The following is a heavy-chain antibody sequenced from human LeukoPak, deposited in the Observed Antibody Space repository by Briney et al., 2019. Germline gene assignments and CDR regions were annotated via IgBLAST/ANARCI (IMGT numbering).Heavy chain of an antibody. Sequence: PGGSLRLSCAASGFTFSNYYMSWIRQAPGKGLEWLSYISSSGTTIYYADSVKGRFTISKDNAKNSLYLQMNSLRAEDTAVYYCAREFETYDILTATLVGYFGLWGRGTLVTVSS. J-gene: IGHJ2*01. V-gene: IGHV3-11*01. CDR3: AREFETYDILTATLVGYFGL. CDR2: ISSSGTTI. CDR1: GFTFSNYY. D-gene: IGHD3-9*01.